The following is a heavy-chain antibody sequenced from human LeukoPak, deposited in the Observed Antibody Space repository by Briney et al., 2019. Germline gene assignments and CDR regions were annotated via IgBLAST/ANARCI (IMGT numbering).Heavy chain of an antibody. CDR2: MNPNSGNT. J-gene: IGHJ4*02. CDR3: ARKFLGSRGYYFDY. D-gene: IGHD3-10*01. CDR1: GYTFSSYD. Sequence: ASVKVSCKASGYTFSSYDINWVRQATGQGLEWMGWMNPNSGNTGYAQKFQGRVNMTRNTSMSTAYMELSSLRSEDTAVYYCARKFLGSRGYYFDYWGQGTLVTVSS. V-gene: IGHV1-8*01.